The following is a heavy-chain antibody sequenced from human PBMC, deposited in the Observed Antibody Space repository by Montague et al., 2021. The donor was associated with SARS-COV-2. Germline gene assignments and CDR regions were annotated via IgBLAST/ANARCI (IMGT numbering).Heavy chain of an antibody. CDR2: ISGGGTYT. J-gene: IGHJ4*02. Sequence: PLRLSCAASGFTFSVYSMNWVRQAPGKGLEWVSYISGGGTYTHYADSVKGRFTISRDNAKNSLYLQMNSLRVEDTAVYYCARTWKYQPIDYWGQGTLVTVSS. D-gene: IGHD2-2*01. V-gene: IGHV3-21*01. CDR1: GFTFSVYS. CDR3: ARTWKYQPIDY.